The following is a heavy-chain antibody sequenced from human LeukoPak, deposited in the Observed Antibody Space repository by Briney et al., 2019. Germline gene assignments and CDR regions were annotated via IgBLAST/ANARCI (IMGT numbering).Heavy chain of an antibody. Sequence: ASVKVSCKASGYTFTGYYIHWVRQAPGQGLEWMGWINPNSGGTNYAQKFQGRVTMPRDTSITTAYMELSGLRSDDTAIYYCARIEGSASSRYDWGQGTLVTVSS. V-gene: IGHV1-2*02. J-gene: IGHJ4*02. CDR2: INPNSGGT. CDR3: ARIEGSASSRYD. CDR1: GYTFTGYY. D-gene: IGHD6-13*01.